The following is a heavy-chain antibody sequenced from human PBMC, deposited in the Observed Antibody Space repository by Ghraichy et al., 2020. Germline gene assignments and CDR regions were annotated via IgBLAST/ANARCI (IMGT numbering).Heavy chain of an antibody. CDR3: ARVNTLFGVGMWGSDP. CDR1: GGSFSGYY. CDR2: IYTSGST. J-gene: IGHJ5*02. V-gene: IGHV4-4*07. D-gene: IGHD3-3*01. Sequence: SETLSLTCTVSGGSFSGYYWSWIRQPPGKGLEWIGRIYTSGSTNYNPSLKSRVTMSVDTSKNQFSLKLSSVTAADTAVYYCARVNTLFGVGMWGSDPWGQGTLVTVSS.